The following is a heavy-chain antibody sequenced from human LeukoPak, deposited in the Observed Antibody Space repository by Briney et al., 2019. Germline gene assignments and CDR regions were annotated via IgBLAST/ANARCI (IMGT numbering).Heavy chain of an antibody. V-gene: IGHV1-18*01. D-gene: IGHD6-19*01. Sequence: GASVKVSCKASGYTFNTYGISWVRQAPGQGLEWMGWINGYNGNTNYAQKLQGRVTMTTDTSTSTAYMELRSLRSDDTAVYYCARGDSSGWYFPGPMVDYWGQGTLVTVSS. J-gene: IGHJ4*02. CDR1: GYTFNTYG. CDR2: INGYNGNT. CDR3: ARGDSSGWYFPGPMVDY.